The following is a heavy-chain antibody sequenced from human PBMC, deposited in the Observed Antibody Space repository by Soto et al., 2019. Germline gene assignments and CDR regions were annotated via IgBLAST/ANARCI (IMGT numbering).Heavy chain of an antibody. CDR1: GGTFSSYA. V-gene: IGHV1-2*04. J-gene: IGHJ3*02. Sequence: ASVKVSCKASGGTFSSYAISWVRQAPGQGLEWMGWINPNSGGTNYAQKFQGWVTMTRDTSISTAYMELSRLRSDDTAVYYCARALSRTAFDIWGQGTMVTVSS. CDR2: INPNSGGT. CDR3: ARALSRTAFDI.